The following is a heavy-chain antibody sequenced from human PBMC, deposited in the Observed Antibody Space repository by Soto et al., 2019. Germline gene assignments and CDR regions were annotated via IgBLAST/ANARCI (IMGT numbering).Heavy chain of an antibody. D-gene: IGHD4-17*01. Sequence: SGGSLRLSCAASGFTFSSYSMNWVRQAPGKGLEWVSSISSSSSYIYYADSVKGRFTISRDNAKNSLYLQWSSLKASDTAMYYCARHVAGGDYDLDYWGQGTLVTVSS. V-gene: IGHV3-21*04. CDR3: ARHVAGGDYDLDY. CDR1: GFTFSSYS. CDR2: ISSSSSYI. J-gene: IGHJ4*02.